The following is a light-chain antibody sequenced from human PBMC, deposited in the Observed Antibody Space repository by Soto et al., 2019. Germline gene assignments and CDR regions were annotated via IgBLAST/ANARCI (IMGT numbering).Light chain of an antibody. Sequence: DIQMTQSPSTLSASVGDRVTITCRASESISTWLAWYQQKPGRAPKLLIYDASNLESGVPSRFSGSSSGTEFILTIDSVQPDDFATYYCQQYTGTFGQGTRLEIK. J-gene: IGKJ5*01. V-gene: IGKV1-5*01. CDR2: DAS. CDR1: ESISTW. CDR3: QQYTGT.